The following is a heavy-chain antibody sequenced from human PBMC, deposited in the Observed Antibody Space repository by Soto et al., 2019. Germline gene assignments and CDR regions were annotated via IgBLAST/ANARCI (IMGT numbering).Heavy chain of an antibody. V-gene: IGHV4-34*01. CDR3: ARGLGDV. J-gene: IGHJ6*02. D-gene: IGHD3-16*01. Sequence: PSETLSLTCAVYGGSFSCYYWSWIRQPPGKGLEWIGEINHSGSTNYNPSLKSRVTISVDTSKNQFSLKLSSVTAADTAVYYCARGLGDVWGQGTTVTVSS. CDR1: GGSFSCYY. CDR2: INHSGST.